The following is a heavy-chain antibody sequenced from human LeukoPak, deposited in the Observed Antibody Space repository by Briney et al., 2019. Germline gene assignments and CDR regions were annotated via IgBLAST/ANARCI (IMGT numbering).Heavy chain of an antibody. CDR1: GYSISSGYE. CDR2: ISQSGST. V-gene: IGHV4-38-2*02. CDR3: ATSNKVVRPDSWDS. J-gene: IGHJ4*02. Sequence: SETPSLTCTVSGYSISSGYEWGWIRQPPGKRLEWIGSISQSGSTTYNPSLKSRVTMTIDTSKREVCLKLTSVTAADTAIYFCATSNKVVRPDSWDSWGQGTLVTVSS. D-gene: IGHD2-2*01.